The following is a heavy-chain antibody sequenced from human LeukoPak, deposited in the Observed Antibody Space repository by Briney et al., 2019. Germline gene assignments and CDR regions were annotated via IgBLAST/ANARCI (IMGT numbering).Heavy chain of an antibody. CDR2: IYYSGST. D-gene: IGHD5-12*01. J-gene: IGHJ5*02. CDR3: ARVMSGYDPKGFKFDP. Sequence: SETLSLTCTVSGGSISSYYWSWIRQPPGKGLEWIGYIYYSGSTNHNPSLKSRVTISVDTSKNQFSLKLSSVTAADAAVYYCARVMSGYDPKGFKFDPWGQGTLVTVSS. CDR1: GGSISSYY. V-gene: IGHV4-59*01.